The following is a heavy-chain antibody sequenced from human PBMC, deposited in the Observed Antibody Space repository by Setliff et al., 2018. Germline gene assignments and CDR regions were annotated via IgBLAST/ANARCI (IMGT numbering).Heavy chain of an antibody. D-gene: IGHD3-22*01. CDR3: ARYSGRYYVPGTFDS. J-gene: IGHJ4*02. Sequence: SVKVSCKASGGSFSSNQFIWVRQAPGQGLELMGGIIPAFTTANYAPKFNDRLRITADESTSTAYMELSSLRSDDTAIYFCARYSGRYYVPGTFDSWGQGTLVTVSS. CDR2: IIPAFTTA. V-gene: IGHV1-69*13. CDR1: GGSFSSNQ.